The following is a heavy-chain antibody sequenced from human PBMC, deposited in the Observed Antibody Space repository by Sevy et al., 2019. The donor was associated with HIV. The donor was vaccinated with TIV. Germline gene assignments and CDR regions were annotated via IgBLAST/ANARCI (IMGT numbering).Heavy chain of an antibody. CDR3: ASYYYDSSGLIGGGELFDY. J-gene: IGHJ4*02. CDR1: GGSISSGGYY. CDR2: IYYSGST. D-gene: IGHD3-22*01. Sequence: SETLSLTCTVSGGSISSGGYYRSWIRQHPGKGLEWIGYIYYSGSTYYNPSLKSRVTISVDTSKNQFSLKLSSVTAADTAVYYCASYYYDSSGLIGGGELFDYWGQGTLVTVSS. V-gene: IGHV4-31*03.